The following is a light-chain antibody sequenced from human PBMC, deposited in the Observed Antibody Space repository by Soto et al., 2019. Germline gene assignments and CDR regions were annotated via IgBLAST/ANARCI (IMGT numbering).Light chain of an antibody. Sequence: IHITQSPSTLSASVCDTVTITVRARKTISSCLAWYQQKPGQAPRLLIHTASTLESGVPSRFSATGSGTEFTLTISSLQPDDFATYYCQQYNSYSEAFGQGTKVDIK. J-gene: IGKJ1*01. V-gene: IGKV1-5*01. CDR3: QQYNSYSEA. CDR1: KTISSC. CDR2: TAS.